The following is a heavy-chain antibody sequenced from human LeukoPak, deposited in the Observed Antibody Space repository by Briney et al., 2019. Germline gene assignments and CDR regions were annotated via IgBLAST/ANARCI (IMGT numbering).Heavy chain of an antibody. J-gene: IGHJ4*02. D-gene: IGHD2-21*01. CDR2: IRYDGSNK. CDR3: AKESGPRVAYLFDY. CDR1: GFTFSTYN. Sequence: GGSLRLSCAASGFTFSTYNMHWVRQAPGKGLEWVTFIRYDGSNKYYADSVKGRFTISRDNSKNTVYLQMNSLRAEDTAVYYCAKESGPRVAYLFDYWGQGTLVTVSS. V-gene: IGHV3-30*02.